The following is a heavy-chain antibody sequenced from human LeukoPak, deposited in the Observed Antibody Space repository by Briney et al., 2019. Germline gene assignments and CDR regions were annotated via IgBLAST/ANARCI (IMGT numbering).Heavy chain of an antibody. CDR1: GFTFSSYG. Sequence: GGSLRLSCAASGFTFSSYGMHWVRQAPGKGLEWVAFIRYDGSNKYYADSVNGRFTISRDNAKNSLYLQLNSLRAEDTAVYYCARDRNTDFWSGYYTNYFDYWGQGTLVTVSS. D-gene: IGHD3-3*01. V-gene: IGHV3-30*02. CDR3: ARDRNTDFWSGYYTNYFDY. CDR2: IRYDGSNK. J-gene: IGHJ4*02.